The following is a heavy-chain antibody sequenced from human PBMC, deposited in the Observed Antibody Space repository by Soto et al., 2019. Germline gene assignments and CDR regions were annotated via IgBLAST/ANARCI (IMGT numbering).Heavy chain of an antibody. Sequence: KPGGSLRLSCAASGFTFSDYYMSWIRQAPGKGLEWVSYISSSGSTIYYADSVKGRFTISRDNAKNSLYLQMNSLRAEDTAVYYCARDHYSGYYYLDDWGQGTLVTVSS. V-gene: IGHV3-11*01. CDR1: GFTFSDYY. CDR3: ARDHYSGYYYLDD. CDR2: ISSSGSTI. D-gene: IGHD3-22*01. J-gene: IGHJ4*02.